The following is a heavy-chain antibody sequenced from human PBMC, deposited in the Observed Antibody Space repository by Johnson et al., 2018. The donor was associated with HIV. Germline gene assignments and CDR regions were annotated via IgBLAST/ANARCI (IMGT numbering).Heavy chain of an antibody. D-gene: IGHD1-26*01. CDR1: EFTVSSNF. J-gene: IGHJ3*02. CDR3: ARGGTFYHLDI. V-gene: IGHV3-53*01. CDR2: IYSGVNT. Sequence: VQLVESGGGLIQPGGSLRLSCAVSEFTVSSNFMSWVRQAPGKGLEWVSVIYSGVNTYYADSVKGRFTISRDNSKNTLYLQMDSLRVEDTAVYYCARGGTFYHLDIWAKGQWSPSLQ.